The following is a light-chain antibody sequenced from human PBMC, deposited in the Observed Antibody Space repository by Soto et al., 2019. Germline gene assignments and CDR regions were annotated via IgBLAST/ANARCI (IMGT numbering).Light chain of an antibody. CDR3: QQNDSSPRT. Sequence: VLRQPPGTLPLSAGERATLAWRASQSVSSNYLAWYQQKPGQAPRLLIYGASSRPTGIPDRFSGSGSGTDFTLTISRLQPEDFAAYYCQQNDSSPRTFGQGTKVDIK. CDR2: GAS. J-gene: IGKJ1*01. CDR1: QSVSSNY. V-gene: IGKV3-20*01.